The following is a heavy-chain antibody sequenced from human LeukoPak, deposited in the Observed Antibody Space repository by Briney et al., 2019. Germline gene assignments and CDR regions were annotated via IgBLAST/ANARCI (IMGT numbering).Heavy chain of an antibody. J-gene: IGHJ4*02. CDR2: IYYSGNSGNT. CDR1: GGSINNDNYY. D-gene: IGHD3-22*01. CDR3: ARLRDTGGYYFYYYFDS. V-gene: IGHV4-39*01. Sequence: PSESLSLTCTVSGGSINNDNYYWGWIRQSPGKGLEWIGNIYYSGNSGNTYHNPSLKSRVTISVDTAKNQFSLNLSSVTAADTALYYCARLRDTGGYYFYYYFDSWGLGTLVSVSS.